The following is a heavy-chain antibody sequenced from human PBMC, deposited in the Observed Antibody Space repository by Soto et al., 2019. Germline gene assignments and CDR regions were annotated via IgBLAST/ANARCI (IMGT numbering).Heavy chain of an antibody. CDR2: IIPIFGTA. Sequence: SVKVSCKASGGTFSSYAISWVRQAPGQGLEWMGGIIPIFGTANYAQKFQGRVTITADESTSTAYMELSGLRSEDTAVYYCASFTEGPREYDSSGYTYHWFDPWGQGTLVTVSS. J-gene: IGHJ5*02. CDR3: ASFTEGPREYDSSGYTYHWFDP. CDR1: GGTFSSYA. V-gene: IGHV1-69*13. D-gene: IGHD3-22*01.